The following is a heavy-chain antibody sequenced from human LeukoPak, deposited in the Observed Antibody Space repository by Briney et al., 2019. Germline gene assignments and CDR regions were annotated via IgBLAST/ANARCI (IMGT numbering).Heavy chain of an antibody. Sequence: SQTLSLTCTVSGGSISSGGYYWSWIRQHPGKGLEWIGYIYYSGSTYYNPSLKSRVTISVDTSKNQFSLKLSSVTAADTAVYYCARDGTSRGDFDYWGQGTLVTVSS. CDR1: GGSISSGGYY. CDR3: ARDGTSRGDFDY. CDR2: IYYSGST. V-gene: IGHV4-31*03. D-gene: IGHD4-23*01. J-gene: IGHJ4*02.